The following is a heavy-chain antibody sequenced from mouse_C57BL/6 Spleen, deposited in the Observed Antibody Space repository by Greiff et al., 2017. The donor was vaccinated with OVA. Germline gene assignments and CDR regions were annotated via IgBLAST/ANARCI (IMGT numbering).Heavy chain of an antibody. D-gene: IGHD4-1*01. CDR1: GFTFSNYW. V-gene: IGHV6-3*01. J-gene: IGHJ3*01. Sequence: EVKLVESGGGLVQPGGSMKLSCVASGFTFSNYWMNWVRQSPEKGLEWVAQIRLKSDNYATHYAESVKGRFTISRDDSKSSVYLQMNNLRAEDTGIYYCTDGTSWFAYWGQRTLVTVSA. CDR2: IRLKSDNYAT. CDR3: TDGTSWFAY.